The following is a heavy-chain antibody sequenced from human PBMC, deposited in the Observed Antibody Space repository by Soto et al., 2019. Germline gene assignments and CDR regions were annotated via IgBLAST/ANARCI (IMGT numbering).Heavy chain of an antibody. V-gene: IGHV4-30-2*01. Sequence: QLQLQESGSGLVKPSQTLSLTCAVSGGSISSGGYLWSWIRQPPGKGPEWIGDIYHSGSTYYNPSLRRRVTISVDRYKNQLSLKLSSVTAADTAGYYCARASTVTTAFYYWGQRTLVTVS. J-gene: IGHJ4*02. CDR1: GGSISSGGYL. D-gene: IGHD4-17*01. CDR2: IYHSGST. CDR3: ARASTVTTAFYY.